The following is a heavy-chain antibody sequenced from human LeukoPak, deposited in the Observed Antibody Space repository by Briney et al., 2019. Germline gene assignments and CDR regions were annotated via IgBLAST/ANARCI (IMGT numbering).Heavy chain of an antibody. CDR2: ISGGGGST. V-gene: IGHV3-23*01. Sequence: PGGSLRLSCAASGFTFSSYAMSWVRQAPGKGLEWVSAISGGGGSTYYADSVKGRFTISRDNSKNTLYLQMNSLRAEDTAVYYCVKLSGYYFGTDAFDIWGQGTMVTVSS. J-gene: IGHJ3*02. CDR1: GFTFSSYA. D-gene: IGHD3/OR15-3a*01. CDR3: VKLSGYYFGTDAFDI.